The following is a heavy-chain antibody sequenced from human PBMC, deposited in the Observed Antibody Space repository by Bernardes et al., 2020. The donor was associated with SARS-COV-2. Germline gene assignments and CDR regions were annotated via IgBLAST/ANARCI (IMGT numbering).Heavy chain of an antibody. V-gene: IGHV1-18*01. J-gene: IGHJ4*02. CDR1: GYTFTSYG. Sequence: ASVKVSCKASGYTFTSYGISWVRQAPGQGLEWMGWISAYNGNTNYAQKLQGRVTMTTDTSTSTAYMELRSLRSDDTAVYYCARSTPITIFGTVDYWGQGTLVTVSS. CDR2: ISAYNGNT. CDR3: ARSTPITIFGTVDY. D-gene: IGHD3-3*01.